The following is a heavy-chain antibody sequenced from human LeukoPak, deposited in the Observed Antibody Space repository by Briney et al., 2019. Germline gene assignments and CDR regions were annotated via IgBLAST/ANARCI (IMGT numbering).Heavy chain of an antibody. Sequence: GASVKVSCKASGYTFTSYYMHWVRQAPGQGLEWMGIINPSGGSTSYAQKFQGRVTMTRDTSTSTVCMELSSLRSEDTAVYYCARAVPASDYYDSSGYFGYWGQGTLVTVSS. CDR1: GYTFTSYY. CDR2: INPSGGST. D-gene: IGHD3-22*01. CDR3: ARAVPASDYYDSSGYFGY. J-gene: IGHJ4*02. V-gene: IGHV1-46*01.